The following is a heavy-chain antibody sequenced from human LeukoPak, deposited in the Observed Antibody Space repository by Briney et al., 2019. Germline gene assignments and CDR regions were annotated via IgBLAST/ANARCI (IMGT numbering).Heavy chain of an antibody. V-gene: IGHV4-59*12. J-gene: IGHJ6*03. CDR1: GGSISSYY. Sequence: KTSETLSLTCTVSGGSISSYYWSWIRQPPGKGLEWIGYIYYSGSTNYNPSLKSRVTISVDTSKNQFSLKLTSVTAADTAVYYCARDRGKYYYYVDVWGKGTTVTVSS. D-gene: IGHD5-12*01. CDR3: ARDRGKYYYYVDV. CDR2: IYYSGST.